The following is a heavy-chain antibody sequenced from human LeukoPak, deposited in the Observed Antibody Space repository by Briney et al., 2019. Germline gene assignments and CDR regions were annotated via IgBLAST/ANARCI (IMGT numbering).Heavy chain of an antibody. CDR3: ARGYCSSTSCYTSDY. J-gene: IGHJ4*02. Sequence: SVKVSCKASGGTFSSYAISWVRQAPGQGLEWMGRIIPILGIANYAQKFQGRVTFTADKSTSTAYMELSSLRSEDTAVYYCARGYCSSTSCYTSDYWGQGTLVTVSS. CDR2: IIPILGIA. D-gene: IGHD2-2*02. CDR1: GGTFSSYA. V-gene: IGHV1-69*04.